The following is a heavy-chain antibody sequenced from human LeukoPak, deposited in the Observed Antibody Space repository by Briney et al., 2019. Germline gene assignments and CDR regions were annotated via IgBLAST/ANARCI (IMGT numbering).Heavy chain of an antibody. CDR1: GFTFSSYS. D-gene: IGHD6-13*01. CDR3: ARVSKERSVLSSWYRYYYMDV. CDR2: ISSSSSYI. Sequence: GGSLRLSCAASGFTFSSYSMNWVRQAPGKGLEWVSSISSSSSYIYYADSVKGRFTISRDNAKNSLYLQMNSLRAEDTAVYYCARVSKERSVLSSWYRYYYMDVWGKGTTVTVSS. J-gene: IGHJ6*03. V-gene: IGHV3-21*01.